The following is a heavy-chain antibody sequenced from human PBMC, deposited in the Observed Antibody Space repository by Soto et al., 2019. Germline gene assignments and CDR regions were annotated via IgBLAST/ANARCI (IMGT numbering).Heavy chain of an antibody. D-gene: IGHD6-13*01. CDR2: VYNSGST. CDR3: ARYRREAVAGYTLDN. V-gene: IGHV4-59*01. CDR1: GGSISSNY. J-gene: IGHJ4*02. Sequence: SETLSLTCTVSGGSISSNYWTWIRQPPGKGMEWIGYVYNSGSTNYNPSLKSRVTISEDTSKSQFSLKVNSMAAADTAVYYCARYRREAVAGYTLDNWGQGILVTVSS.